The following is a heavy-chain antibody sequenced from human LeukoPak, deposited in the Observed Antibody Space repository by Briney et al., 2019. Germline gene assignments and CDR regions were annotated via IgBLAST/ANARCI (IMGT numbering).Heavy chain of an antibody. D-gene: IGHD3-22*01. V-gene: IGHV3-20*03. Sequence: GGGLRVSSAASGFTFDDYGMSWVRQAPGKGLEWGCGINWNGDSTAYADSVKGGFTISRENAKKSLYLQMNRVRAEDTALYYCAKDRLILASPGHYYMDVWGKGTTVTVSS. CDR1: GFTFDDYG. CDR3: AKDRLILASPGHYYMDV. CDR2: INWNGDST. J-gene: IGHJ6*03.